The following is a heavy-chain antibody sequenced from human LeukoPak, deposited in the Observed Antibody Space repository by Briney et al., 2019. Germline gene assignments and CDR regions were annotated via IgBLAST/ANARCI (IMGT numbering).Heavy chain of an antibody. CDR1: GFTFSSYW. D-gene: IGHD3-3*01. CDR3: ARVVYDFWSGYPISFDY. J-gene: IGHJ4*02. CDR2: IKQDGSEK. V-gene: IGHV3-7*01. Sequence: GGSLRLSCAASGFTFSSYWMSWVRQAPGKGLEWVANIKQDGSEKYYVDSVKGRFTISRDNAKNSLYLQMNSLRAEDTAVYYCARVVYDFWSGYPISFDYWGQGTLVTVSS.